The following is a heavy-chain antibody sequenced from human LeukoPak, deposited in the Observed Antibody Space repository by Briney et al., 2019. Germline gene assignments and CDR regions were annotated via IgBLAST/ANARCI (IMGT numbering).Heavy chain of an antibody. CDR2: ISSSGSTI. CDR3: ARDGPGSPYYYYGMDV. J-gene: IGHJ6*02. CDR1: GFTFSSYE. D-gene: IGHD2-15*01. V-gene: IGHV3-48*03. Sequence: SGGSLRLSCAASGFTFSSYEMEWVRQAPGKGLEWVSYISSSGSTIYYADSVKGRFTISRDNAKNSLYLQMNSLRAEDTAVYYCARDGPGSPYYYYGMDVWGQGTTVTVSS.